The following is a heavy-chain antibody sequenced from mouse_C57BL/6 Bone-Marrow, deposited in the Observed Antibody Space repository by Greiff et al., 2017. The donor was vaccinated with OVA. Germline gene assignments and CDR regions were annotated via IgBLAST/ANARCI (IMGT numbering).Heavy chain of an antibody. V-gene: IGHV5-4*01. D-gene: IGHD2-4*01. CDR1: GFTFSSYA. CDR2: ISDGGSYT. CDR3: ARDYDYGVYFDY. J-gene: IGHJ2*01. Sequence: EVQRVESGGGLVKPGGSLKLSCAASGFTFSSYAMSWVRQTPEKRLEWVATISDGGSYTYYPDNVKGRFTISRDNAKNNLYLQMSHLKSEDTAMYYCARDYDYGVYFDYWGQGTTLTVSS.